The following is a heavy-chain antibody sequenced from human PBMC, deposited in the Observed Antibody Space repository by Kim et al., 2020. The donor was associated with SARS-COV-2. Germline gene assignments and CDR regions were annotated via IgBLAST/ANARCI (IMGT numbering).Heavy chain of an antibody. CDR1: GFTFSSYG. D-gene: IGHD4-17*01. Sequence: GGSLRLSCAASGFTFSSYGMHWVRQAPGKGLEWVAVISYDGSNKYYADSVKGRFTISRDNSKNTLYMQMNSLRAEDTAVYYCAKAPDYGEGYFDYWGQGTLVTVSS. CDR2: ISYDGSNK. J-gene: IGHJ4*02. CDR3: AKAPDYGEGYFDY. V-gene: IGHV3-30*18.